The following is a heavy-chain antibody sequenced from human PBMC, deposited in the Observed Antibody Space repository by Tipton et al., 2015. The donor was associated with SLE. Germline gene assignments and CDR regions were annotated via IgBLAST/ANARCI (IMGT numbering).Heavy chain of an antibody. V-gene: IGHV3-64D*06. J-gene: IGHJ6*03. CDR1: GFTFTFSSYA. D-gene: IGHD5-18*01. CDR2: ISSNGGST. CDR3: VKGSASYYYSYMDV. Sequence: SLRLSCAASGFTFTFSSYAMHWVRQAPGKGLEYVSAISSNGGSTNYADSVKGRFSISRDNSKNTLYLQMSSLRGEDTAVYYCVKGSASYYYSYMDVWGKGTTVTVSS.